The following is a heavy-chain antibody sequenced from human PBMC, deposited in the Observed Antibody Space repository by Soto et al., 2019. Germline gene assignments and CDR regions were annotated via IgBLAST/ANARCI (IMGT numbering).Heavy chain of an antibody. V-gene: IGHV1-69*12. CDR2: IIPIFGTA. Sequence: QVQQVQSGAEVKKPGSSVKVSCKASGGTFSSYAISWVRQAPGQGLEWMGGIIPIFGTANYAQKCQGRVTITADESTSTAYMELSSLRSEDTAVYYCASPTKPLYYYYGMDVWGQGTTVTVSS. CDR3: ASPTKPLYYYYGMDV. CDR1: GGTFSSYA. J-gene: IGHJ6*02. D-gene: IGHD1-1*01.